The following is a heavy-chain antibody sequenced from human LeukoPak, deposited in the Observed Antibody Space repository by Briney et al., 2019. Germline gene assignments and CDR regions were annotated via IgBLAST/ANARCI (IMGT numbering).Heavy chain of an antibody. CDR1: GYTFTSYY. V-gene: IGHV1-24*01. CDR3: ATDLPVRGSYYYYYGMDV. J-gene: IGHJ6*02. D-gene: IGHD1-26*01. Sequence: ASVKVSCKASGYTFTSYYMHWVRQAPGKGLEWMGGFDPEDGETIYAQKFQGRVTMTEDTSTDTAYMELSSLRSEDTAVYYCATDLPVRGSYYYYYGMDVWGQGTTVTVSS. CDR2: FDPEDGET.